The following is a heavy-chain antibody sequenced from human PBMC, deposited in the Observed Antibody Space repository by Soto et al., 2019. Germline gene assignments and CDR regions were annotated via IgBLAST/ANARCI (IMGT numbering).Heavy chain of an antibody. V-gene: IGHV3-30*18. CDR2: ISYDGSNK. D-gene: IGHD6-19*01. CDR1: GFTFSSYG. J-gene: IGHJ4*02. CDR3: AKGLASVAGLDY. Sequence: PGGSLRLSCAASGFTFSSYGMHWVRQAPGKGLEWVAVISYDGSNKYYADSVKGRFTISRDNSKNTLYLQMNSLRAEDTAVYYCAKGLASVAGLDYWGQGTLVTVSS.